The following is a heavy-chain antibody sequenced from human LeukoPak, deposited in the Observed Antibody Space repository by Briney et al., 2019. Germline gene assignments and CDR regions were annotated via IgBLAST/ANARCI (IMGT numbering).Heavy chain of an antibody. CDR1: GASISSSSYY. J-gene: IGHJ4*02. D-gene: IGHD3-22*01. V-gene: IGHV4-39*01. CDR3: ARHVGYFYDSSAFYPYYFDY. CDR2: IYYSGST. Sequence: SETLSLTCTVSGASISSSSYYWGWIRQPPGKGLEWIGSIYYSGSTHYNPSLKSRVTISVDTSKNQFSLTLISVTAADTAVYYCARHVGYFYDSSAFYPYYFDYWGQGTLITVSS.